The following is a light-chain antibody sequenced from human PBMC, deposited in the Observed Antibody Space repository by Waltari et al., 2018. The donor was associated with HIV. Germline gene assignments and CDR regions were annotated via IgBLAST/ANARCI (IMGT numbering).Light chain of an antibody. CDR1: SGSVSTNNS. V-gene: IGLV1-40*01. CDR3: QSYDSSLSGVV. J-gene: IGLJ2*01. CDR2: GNT. Sequence: QTVVTQEPSFSVSPGGTVTLTCGLSSGSVSTNNSPRWYQNLPGTAPKLLIYGNTNRPSGVPDRFSGSKSGTSASLAITGLQAEDEADYYCQSYDSSLSGVVFGGGTKLTVL.